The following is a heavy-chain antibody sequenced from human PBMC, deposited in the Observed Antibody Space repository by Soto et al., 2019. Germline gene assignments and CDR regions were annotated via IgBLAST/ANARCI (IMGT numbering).Heavy chain of an antibody. Sequence: GESLKISCKGSGYSFTSYWISCVRQMPGKGLEWMGRSDPSDSYTNYSPSFQGHVTISADKSISTAYLQWGSLKASDTAMYYCASFRWGHYYDSSGYSVYWGQGTLVTVSS. CDR2: SDPSDSYT. CDR1: GYSFTSYW. CDR3: ASFRWGHYYDSSGYSVY. V-gene: IGHV5-10-1*01. D-gene: IGHD3-22*01. J-gene: IGHJ4*02.